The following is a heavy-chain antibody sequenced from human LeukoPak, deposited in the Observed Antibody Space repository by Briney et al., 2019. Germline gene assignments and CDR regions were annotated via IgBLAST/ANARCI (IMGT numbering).Heavy chain of an antibody. J-gene: IGHJ3*02. CDR3: ASIAAVSDAFDI. D-gene: IGHD6-6*01. CDR2: IIPILGIA. Sequence: ASVKVSCKASGGTFSSYAISWVRQAPGQGLEWTGRIIPILGIANYAQKFQGRVTITADKSTSTAYMELSSLRSEDTAVYYCASIAAVSDAFDIWGQGTMVTVSS. V-gene: IGHV1-69*04. CDR1: GGTFSSYA.